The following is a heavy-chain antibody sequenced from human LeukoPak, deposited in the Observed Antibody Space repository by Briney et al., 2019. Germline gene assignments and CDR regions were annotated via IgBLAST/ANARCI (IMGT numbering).Heavy chain of an antibody. J-gene: IGHJ4*02. CDR2: INPSGGST. CDR1: GYTFTNYY. V-gene: IGHV1-46*01. D-gene: IGHD5-24*01. Sequence: ASVKVSFTASGYTFTNYYMHWVRQAPGQGRERMGLINPSGGSTNFAQKFQGRVTMTRDTSTSTVYMDLSSLRSEDTAVYYCARDGVATTDNSRYYFDYWGQGTLVTVSS. CDR3: ARDGVATTDNSRYYFDY.